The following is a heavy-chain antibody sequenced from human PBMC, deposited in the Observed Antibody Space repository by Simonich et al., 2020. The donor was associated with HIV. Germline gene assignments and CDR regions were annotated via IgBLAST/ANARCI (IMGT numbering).Heavy chain of an antibody. CDR1: GGSFSVDY. Sequence: QVQLQQWGAGLLKPSETLSLTCAVYGGSFSVDYWSWIRQSPGKGREWIGEINHSGSSNYNPSLKSRVTISVDASKNQFSLKLSSVTAADTAVYYCYGDYGEYYFDHWSQGTLVTVSS. CDR2: INHSGSS. CDR3: YGDYGEYYFDH. V-gene: IGHV4-34*01. D-gene: IGHD4-17*01. J-gene: IGHJ4*02.